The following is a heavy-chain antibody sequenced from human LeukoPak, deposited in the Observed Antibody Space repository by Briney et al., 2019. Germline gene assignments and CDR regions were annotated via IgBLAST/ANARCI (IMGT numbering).Heavy chain of an antibody. CDR3: ARVHRIAARSRYYFDY. V-gene: IGHV4-34*01. CDR2: INHSGST. CDR1: GGSFSGYY. Sequence: SETLSLTCAVYGGSFSGYYWSWIRQPPGKGLEWIGEINHSGSTNYNPSLKSRATISVDTSKNQFSLKLSSVTAADTAVYYCARVHRIAARSRYYFDYWGQGTLVTVSS. D-gene: IGHD6-6*01. J-gene: IGHJ4*02.